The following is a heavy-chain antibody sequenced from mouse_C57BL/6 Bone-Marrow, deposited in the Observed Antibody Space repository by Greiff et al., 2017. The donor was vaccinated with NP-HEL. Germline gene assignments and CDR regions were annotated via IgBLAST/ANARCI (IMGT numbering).Heavy chain of an antibody. CDR2: IYPGDGDT. CDR3: ARRDYYAMDY. CDR1: GYAFSSYW. J-gene: IGHJ4*01. Sequence: QVQLQQSGAELVKPGASVKISCKASGYAFSSYWMNWVKQRPGKGLEWIGQIYPGDGDTNYNGKFKGKATLTADKSSSTAFMQLSSLTSEDTAVYFCARRDYYAMDYWGQGTSVTVSS. V-gene: IGHV1-80*01.